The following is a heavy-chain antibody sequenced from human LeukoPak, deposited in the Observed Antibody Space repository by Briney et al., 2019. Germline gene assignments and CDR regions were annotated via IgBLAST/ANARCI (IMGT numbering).Heavy chain of an antibody. J-gene: IGHJ3*02. Sequence: GGSLRLSCTASGFTFDDYSMNWVRQAPGKGLEWVGFIRSKAYGGTTEYAASVKGRFTISRDDSKSIAYLQMNSLRAEDTAVYYCARSLPNYYDSSGSHAFDIWGQGTMVTVSS. CDR2: IRSKAYGGTT. CDR1: GFTFDDYS. CDR3: ARSLPNYYDSSGSHAFDI. D-gene: IGHD3-22*01. V-gene: IGHV3-49*04.